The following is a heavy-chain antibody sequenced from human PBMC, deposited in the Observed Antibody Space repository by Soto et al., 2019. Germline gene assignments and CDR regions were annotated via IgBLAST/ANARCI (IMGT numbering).Heavy chain of an antibody. J-gene: IGHJ6*02. CDR2: ISAYNGNT. D-gene: IGHD1-26*01. CDR1: GYSFSSYG. CDR3: ARAIVGATDYYYGMDV. V-gene: IGHV1-18*01. Sequence: ASVKVSCKASGYSFSSYGISWVRQAPGQGLEWMGWISAYNGNTNYAQKVQGRVTMTTDTSTSTAYMELRSLRSDDTAVYYCARAIVGATDYYYGMDVWGQGTTVTVSS.